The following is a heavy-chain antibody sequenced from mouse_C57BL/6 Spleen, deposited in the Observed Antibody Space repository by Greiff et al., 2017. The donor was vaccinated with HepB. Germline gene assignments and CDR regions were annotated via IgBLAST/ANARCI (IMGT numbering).Heavy chain of an antibody. CDR3: FTTVVAPRDYFDY. D-gene: IGHD1-1*01. CDR2: VYPYNGGT. V-gene: IGHV1-36*01. J-gene: IGHJ2*01. Sequence: VQLQHSGPVLLKPGPSVKLSFKAPGSTFPTTYIPWWRQSHGKGLEWIGLVYPYNGGTSYNQKFKGKATLTVDTSSSTAYMELNSLTSEDSAVYYCFTTVVAPRDYFDYWGQGTTLTVSS. CDR1: GSTFPTTY.